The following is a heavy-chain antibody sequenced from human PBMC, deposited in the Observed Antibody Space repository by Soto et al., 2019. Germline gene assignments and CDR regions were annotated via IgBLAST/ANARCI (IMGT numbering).Heavy chain of an antibody. J-gene: IGHJ6*02. Sequence: SETLSLTCAVSGGSISSGGYSCSWIRQPPGEGLEWIGYTYHSGSTYYNPSLKSRVTISVDRSKNKFSLKLSSVTAADTAVYDCARDKWGDGPYGMEVWGQGNPVT. CDR2: TYHSGST. CDR1: GGSISSGGYS. V-gene: IGHV4-30-2*01. D-gene: IGHD7-27*01. CDR3: ARDKWGDGPYGMEV.